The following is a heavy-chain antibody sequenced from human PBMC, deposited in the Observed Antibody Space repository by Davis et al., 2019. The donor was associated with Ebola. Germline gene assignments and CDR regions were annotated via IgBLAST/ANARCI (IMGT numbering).Heavy chain of an antibody. CDR2: ISSSGSTI. V-gene: IGHV3-48*04. Sequence: GESLKISCAASGFTFSSHSMNWVRQAPGKGLEWVSYISSSGSTIYYADSVKGRFTISRDNAKNSLYLQMNSLRAEDTALYYCAKDSGYCSGGSCYYFDYWGQGTLVTVSS. J-gene: IGHJ4*02. CDR3: AKDSGYCSGGSCYYFDY. D-gene: IGHD2-15*01. CDR1: GFTFSSHS.